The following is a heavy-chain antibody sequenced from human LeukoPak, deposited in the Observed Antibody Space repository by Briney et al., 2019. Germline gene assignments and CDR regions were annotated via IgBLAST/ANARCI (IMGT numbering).Heavy chain of an antibody. V-gene: IGHV1-18*01. CDR3: ARGGRWELPRPYAFDI. Sequence: GASVKVSCKASGYTLTNYGISWVRQAPGQGLEWMGWISGYNGYTNYAQKFQGRVTMTTDTSTSTAYMEPRSLRSDDTAVYYCARGGRWELPRPYAFDIWGQGTMVTVSS. CDR2: ISGYNGYT. D-gene: IGHD1-26*01. CDR1: GYTLTNYG. J-gene: IGHJ3*02.